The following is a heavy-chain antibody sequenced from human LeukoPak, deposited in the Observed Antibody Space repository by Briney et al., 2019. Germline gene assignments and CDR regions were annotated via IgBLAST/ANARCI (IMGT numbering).Heavy chain of an antibody. Sequence: GGSLRLSCVASGFTFTTYEMTWVRQAPGKGLEWVSHISSSGSATYYADSVKGRFTISRDNARKSLYLQMSSLRAEDTALYYCARDPYSSSFFDGWGQGTLVTVSS. D-gene: IGHD6-6*01. J-gene: IGHJ5*02. V-gene: IGHV3-48*03. CDR3: ARDPYSSSFFDG. CDR1: GFTFTTYE. CDR2: ISSSGSAT.